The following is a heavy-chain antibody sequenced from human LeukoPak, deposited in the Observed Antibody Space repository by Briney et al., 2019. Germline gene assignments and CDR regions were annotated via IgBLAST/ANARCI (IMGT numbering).Heavy chain of an antibody. D-gene: IGHD3-10*01. V-gene: IGHV4-34*01. Sequence: GSLRLSCAASGFTFSSYSMNWIRQPPGKGLEWIGEINHSGSTNYNPSLKSRVTISVDTSKNQFSLKLSSVTAADTAVYYCARQRFFGYGSGSPLDYWGQGTLVTVSS. J-gene: IGHJ4*02. CDR2: INHSGST. CDR1: GFTFSSYS. CDR3: ARQRFFGYGSGSPLDY.